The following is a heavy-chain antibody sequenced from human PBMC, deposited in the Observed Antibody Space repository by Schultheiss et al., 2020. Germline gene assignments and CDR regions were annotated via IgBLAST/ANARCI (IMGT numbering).Heavy chain of an antibody. V-gene: IGHV4-4*02. CDR1: GGSISSSNW. CDR2: IYHSGST. J-gene: IGHJ4*02. CDR3: ATCPYDYVWGSYRYTET. D-gene: IGHD3-16*02. Sequence: SETLSLTCAVSGGSISSSNWWSWVRQPPGKGLEWIGEIYHSGSTNYNPSLKSRVTISVDKSKNQFSLKLSSVTAADTAVYYCATCPYDYVWGSYRYTETWGQGTLVTVSS.